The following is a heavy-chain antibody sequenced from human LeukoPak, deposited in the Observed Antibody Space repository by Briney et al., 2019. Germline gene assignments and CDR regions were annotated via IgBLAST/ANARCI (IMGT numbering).Heavy chain of an antibody. V-gene: IGHV4-39*01. D-gene: IGHD2-2*01. J-gene: IGHJ4*02. Sequence: SETLSLTCTVSGGSISSSSFFWAWIRQPPGKGLEWIGTVSYSGTTYYSPSLKSRVTISVDTSKNQFSLRLTSVTAADTALYYCAKLTCSSTFCPLDYWGQGTLVTVSS. CDR1: GGSISSSSFF. CDR2: VSYSGTT. CDR3: AKLTCSSTFCPLDY.